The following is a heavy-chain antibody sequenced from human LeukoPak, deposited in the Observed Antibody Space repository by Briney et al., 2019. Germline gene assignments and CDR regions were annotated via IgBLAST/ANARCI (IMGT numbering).Heavy chain of an antibody. CDR2: IRSSSTTI. CDR3: ARDSRSHCGTDACYGPYFDY. J-gene: IGHJ4*02. D-gene: IGHD2-2*01. V-gene: IGHV3-48*01. CDR1: GFSFSAYS. Sequence: PGGSLRLSCEASGFSFSAYSMSWVRQAPGKGLEWISYIRSSSTTIYYADSVKGRFTISRDNAENSVYLQMNSLRVEDTAVYFCARDSRSHCGTDACYGPYFDYWGQGILVGVSS.